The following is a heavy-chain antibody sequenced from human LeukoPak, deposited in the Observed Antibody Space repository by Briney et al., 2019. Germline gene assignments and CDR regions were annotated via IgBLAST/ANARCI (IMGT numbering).Heavy chain of an antibody. CDR3: SKVMSATGGAFDI. CDR2: IYPGDSDT. Sequence: GESLKISCKASGYSFTNYWIAWVRQVPGKGLEWMGIIYPGDSDTRYSPSLQGQVTISADKSITTAYLQWSSLKASDTAIYYCSKVMSATGGAFDIWGQGTMVTVSS. V-gene: IGHV5-51*01. D-gene: IGHD2-15*01. CDR1: GYSFTNYW. J-gene: IGHJ3*02.